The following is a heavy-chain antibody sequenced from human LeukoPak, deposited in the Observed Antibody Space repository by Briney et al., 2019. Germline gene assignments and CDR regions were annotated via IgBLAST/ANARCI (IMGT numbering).Heavy chain of an antibody. CDR2: INTNTGNP. J-gene: IGHJ6*02. D-gene: IGHD5-18*01. V-gene: IGHV7-4-1*02. CDR3: AMEVDTARKYYYYYGMDV. Sequence: VASVKVSCKASGYTFTSYGISWVRQAPGQGLEWMGWINTNTGNPTYAQGFTGRFVFSLDTSVSTAYLQISSLKAEDTAVYYCAMEVDTARKYYYYYGMDVWGQGTTVTVSS. CDR1: GYTFTSYG.